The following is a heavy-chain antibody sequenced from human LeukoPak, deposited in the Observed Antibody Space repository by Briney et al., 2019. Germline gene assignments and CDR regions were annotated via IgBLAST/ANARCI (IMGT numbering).Heavy chain of an antibody. D-gene: IGHD3-22*01. J-gene: IGHJ4*02. CDR1: GYTFTGYY. V-gene: IGHV1-2*02. CDR2: INPNSGGT. CDR3: ARDDTPSYYYDSSGYRTIDY. Sequence: ASVKVSCKASGYTFTGYYMHWVRQAPGQGLEWMGWINPNSGGTNYAQKFQGRVTMTRDTSISTAYMELRSLRSDDTAVYYCARDDTPSYYYDSSGYRTIDYWGQGTLVTVSS.